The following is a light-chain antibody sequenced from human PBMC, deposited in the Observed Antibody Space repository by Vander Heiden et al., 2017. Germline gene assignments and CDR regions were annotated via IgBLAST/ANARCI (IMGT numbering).Light chain of an antibody. J-gene: IGKJ3*01. CDR2: DAS. V-gene: IGKV3-11*01. CDR3: QQRSNWLGIT. Sequence: IVLTQSPATLSLSPGERATLSCRASQSVSSYLAWYQQKPGQAPRLLIYDASNRATGIPARFSGSGYGTDFTLTISSLEPEDFAVYYCQQRSNWLGITFGHGTKVDIK. CDR1: QSVSSY.